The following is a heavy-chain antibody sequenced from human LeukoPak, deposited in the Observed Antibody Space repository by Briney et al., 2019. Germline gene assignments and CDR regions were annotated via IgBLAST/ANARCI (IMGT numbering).Heavy chain of an antibody. CDR3: ARLCYYDSSGYDDDY. Sequence: ASVKVSCKASGGTFSSYAISWVRQAPGQGLEWMGGIIPIFGTANYAQKFQGRVTITADESTSTTYMELSSLRSEDTAVYYCARLCYYDSSGYDDDYWGQGTLVTVSS. V-gene: IGHV1-69*13. CDR1: GGTFSSYA. CDR2: IIPIFGTA. D-gene: IGHD3-22*01. J-gene: IGHJ4*02.